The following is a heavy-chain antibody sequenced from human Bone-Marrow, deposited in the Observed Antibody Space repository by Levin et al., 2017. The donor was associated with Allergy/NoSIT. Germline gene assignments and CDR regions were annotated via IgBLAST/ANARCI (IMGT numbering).Heavy chain of an antibody. V-gene: IGHV3-23*01. D-gene: IGHD3-16*01. CDR3: AKGRAYRHYNAMDV. Sequence: PGGSLRLSCVVSGFTFSSYAMNWVRQAPGKGLEWVSTISGGGGSTYYVDSVRGRFTVSRDNTKNTLYLQMNNLRAEDTAVYYCAKGRAYRHYNAMDVWGQGTTVSVSS. CDR1: GFTFSSYA. CDR2: ISGGGGST. J-gene: IGHJ6*02.